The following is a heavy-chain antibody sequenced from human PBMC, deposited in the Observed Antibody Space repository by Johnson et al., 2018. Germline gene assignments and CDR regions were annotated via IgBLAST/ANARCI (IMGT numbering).Heavy chain of an antibody. V-gene: IGHV3-9*01. J-gene: IGHJ6*03. CDR3: ASTTAMARRYHYYRDA. Sequence: EVQLVESGGGLVQPGRSLRLSCAASGFTFDDYAMHWVRQAPGKGLEWVSGISWNSGSIGYADSVKGRFTISRDNAKNSLYLQMNSLRAEDTALYYCASTTAMARRYHYYRDAWGKGTTVTVSS. CDR1: GFTFDDYA. D-gene: IGHD5-18*01. CDR2: ISWNSGSI.